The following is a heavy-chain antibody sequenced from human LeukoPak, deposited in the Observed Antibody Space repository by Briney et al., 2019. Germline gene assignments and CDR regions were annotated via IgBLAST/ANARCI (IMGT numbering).Heavy chain of an antibody. J-gene: IGHJ4*02. V-gene: IGHV4-39*01. CDR3: ATPAGPYGDYDY. D-gene: IGHD4-17*01. Sequence: SSETLSLTCTVSGGSIISTSYYWGWVRQPPGKGLEWIGSIYYSGTTYYKSSLKSRLTISVDTSKNQFSLKLTSVTAADTAVYYCATPAGPYGDYDYWGQGTLVTVSS. CDR1: GGSIISTSYY. CDR2: IYYSGTT.